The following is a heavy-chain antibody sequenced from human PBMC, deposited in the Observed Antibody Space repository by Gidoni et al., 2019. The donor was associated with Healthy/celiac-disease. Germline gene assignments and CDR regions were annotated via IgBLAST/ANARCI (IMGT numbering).Heavy chain of an antibody. J-gene: IGHJ5*02. CDR2: INHSGST. CDR1: GGSFSCYY. D-gene: IGHD2-2*01. Sequence: QVQLQQWGAGLLKPSETLSLTCAVYGGSFSCYYWSWIRQPPGKGLEWIGEINHSGSTNYNPSLKSRVTISVDTSKNQFSLKLSSVTAADTAVYYCARYCSSTSCTFGGFDPWGQGTLVTVSS. V-gene: IGHV4-34*01. CDR3: ARYCSSTSCTFGGFDP.